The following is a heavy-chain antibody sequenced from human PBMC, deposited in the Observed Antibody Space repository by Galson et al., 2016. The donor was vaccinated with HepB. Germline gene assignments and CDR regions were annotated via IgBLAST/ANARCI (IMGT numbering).Heavy chain of an antibody. D-gene: IGHD3-10*01. CDR2: IYWDDDK. CDR3: AHRALGAGGLVWFDP. V-gene: IGHV2-5*08. CDR1: GFSLNTGGLS. J-gene: IGHJ5*02. Sequence: PALVKPTQTLTLTCTFSGFSLNTGGLSVSWVRQPPGRALEWLALIYWDDDKRYSPSLKTRLTITRDPSKNQVALTMTNMDPSATGTYYCAHRALGAGGLVWFDPWGQGIRVTVSS.